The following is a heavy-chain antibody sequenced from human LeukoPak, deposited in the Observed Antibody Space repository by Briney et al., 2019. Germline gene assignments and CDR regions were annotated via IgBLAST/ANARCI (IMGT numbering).Heavy chain of an antibody. CDR2: ISGSGGST. J-gene: IGHJ5*02. CDR1: GFTFSSYA. CDR3: ARIVVGATHFDP. V-gene: IGHV3-23*01. D-gene: IGHD1-26*01. Sequence: PGGSLRLSCAASGFTFSSYAMSWVRQAPGKGLEWVSAISGSGGSTYYADSVKGRFTISRDNSKNTLYLQMNSLRAEDTAVYYCARIVVGATHFDPWGQGTLVTVSS.